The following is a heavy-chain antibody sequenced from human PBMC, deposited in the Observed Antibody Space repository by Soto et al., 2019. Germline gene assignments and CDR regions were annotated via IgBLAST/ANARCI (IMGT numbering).Heavy chain of an antibody. Sequence: SETLSLTCTVSGGSISSYYWSWIRQPPGKGLEWIGYIYYSGSTNYNPSLKSRVTISVDTSKNQFSLKLSSVTAADTAVYYCARHKTIWTSDFYYLDVWGKGTTVTVSS. CDR1: GGSISSYY. CDR2: IYYSGST. D-gene: IGHD2-2*01. J-gene: IGHJ6*03. CDR3: ARHKTIWTSDFYYLDV. V-gene: IGHV4-59*01.